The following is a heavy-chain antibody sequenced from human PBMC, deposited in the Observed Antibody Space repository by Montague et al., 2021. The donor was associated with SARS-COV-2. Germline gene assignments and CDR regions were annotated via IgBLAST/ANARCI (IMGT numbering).Heavy chain of an antibody. D-gene: IGHD3-22*01. CDR1: GFTFSSYA. V-gene: IGHV3-30-3*01. CDR3: ARDEPVVITTPFDY. J-gene: IGHJ4*02. CDR2: ISYDGSNK. Sequence: SLRLSCAASGFTFSSYAMHWVRQAPGKGLEWVAVISYDGSNKYYADSVKGRFTISRDNSKNTLYLQMNSLRAEDTAVYYCARDEPVVITTPFDYWGQGTLATVSS.